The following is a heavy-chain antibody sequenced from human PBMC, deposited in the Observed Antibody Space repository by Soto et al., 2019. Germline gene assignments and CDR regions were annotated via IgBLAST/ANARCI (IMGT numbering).Heavy chain of an antibody. J-gene: IGHJ4*02. CDR2: INTGNGNT. V-gene: IGHV1-3*04. Sequence: EASVKVSCKASGYTFTSYAMHWVRQAPGQRLEWMGWINTGNGNTKYSQKFQDRVTITRDTSATTAYMELSSLTSEDTAIYYCTRVVYGGNSMAFWGQGTLVTVSS. CDR1: GYTFTSYA. D-gene: IGHD2-21*02. CDR3: TRVVYGGNSMAF.